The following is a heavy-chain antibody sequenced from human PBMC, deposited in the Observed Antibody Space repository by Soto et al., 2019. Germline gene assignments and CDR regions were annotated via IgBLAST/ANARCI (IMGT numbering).Heavy chain of an antibody. CDR3: ARDADCINGVCYTPIRPFDY. CDR1: GFTFSSYW. D-gene: IGHD2-8*01. CDR2: IRQDGGEK. J-gene: IGHJ4*02. V-gene: IGHV3-7*01. Sequence: GGSLRLSCAASGFTFSSYWMSWVRQTPGKGLEWVANIRQDGGEKYYVDSVKGRFTISRDNAKNSLYLQMNSLRAEDTAVYYCARDADCINGVCYTPIRPFDYWGQGALVTVSS.